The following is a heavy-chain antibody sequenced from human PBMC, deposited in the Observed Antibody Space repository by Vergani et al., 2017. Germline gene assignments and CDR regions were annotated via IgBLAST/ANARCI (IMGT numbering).Heavy chain of an antibody. CDR2: IHHSGDT. CDR1: DSSIMTNPY. Sequence: QVQLQESGPGLVKPSETLTLTCDVSDSSIMTNPYWGWFRQSPGKGLEWIGCIHHSGDTHYNSSFKIRVSISIVSSSKFSLSLTSVTAADTAIYCCARHRGSGCFFPSSYFYGMDVWGHGTTVTVSS. CDR3: ARHRGSGCFFPSSYFYGMDV. J-gene: IGHJ6*02. V-gene: IGHV4-38-2*01. D-gene: IGHD3-10*01.